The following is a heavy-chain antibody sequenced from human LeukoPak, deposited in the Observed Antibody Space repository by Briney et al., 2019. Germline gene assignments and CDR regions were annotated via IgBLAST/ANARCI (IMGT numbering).Heavy chain of an antibody. D-gene: IGHD2-8*01. CDR1: GFTFSTYS. CDR3: ARCPNGEFVDYMDV. CDR2: ISFSSYYI. Sequence: GGSLRLSCAASGFTFSTYSMNWVRQAPGRGLEWVSSISFSSYYIYYADSVKGRFTISRDNAKNSLYLQMNSLRAEDTAVYYCARCPNGEFVDYMDVWGKGTTVTVSS. V-gene: IGHV3-21*01. J-gene: IGHJ6*03.